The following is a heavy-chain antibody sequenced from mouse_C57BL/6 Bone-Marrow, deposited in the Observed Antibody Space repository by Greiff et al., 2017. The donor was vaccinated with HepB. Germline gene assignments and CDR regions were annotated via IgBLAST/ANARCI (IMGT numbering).Heavy chain of an antibody. V-gene: IGHV1-81*01. J-gene: IGHJ1*03. Sequence: LQESGAELARPGASVKLSCKASGYTFTSYGISWVKQRTGQGLEWIGEIYPRSGNTYYNEKFKGKATLTADKSSSTEYMELRSLTSEDAAVYVGARSCLYDGGGYGVWGTGTTGTVSS. D-gene: IGHD1-1*01. CDR1: GYTFTSYG. CDR2: IYPRSGNT. CDR3: ARSCLYDGGGYGV.